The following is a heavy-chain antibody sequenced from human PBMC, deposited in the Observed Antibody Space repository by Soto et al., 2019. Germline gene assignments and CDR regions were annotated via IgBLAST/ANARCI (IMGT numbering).Heavy chain of an antibody. Sequence: ASVKVSCKASGYTFTSYGISWVRQAPGQGLEWMGWISAYNGNTNYAQKLQGRVTMTTDTSTSTAYMELRSLRSDDTAVYYCAREGVDWDTAMVTVYWGQGTLVTVSS. V-gene: IGHV1-18*01. CDR2: ISAYNGNT. CDR3: AREGVDWDTAMVTVY. D-gene: IGHD5-18*01. J-gene: IGHJ4*02. CDR1: GYTFTSYG.